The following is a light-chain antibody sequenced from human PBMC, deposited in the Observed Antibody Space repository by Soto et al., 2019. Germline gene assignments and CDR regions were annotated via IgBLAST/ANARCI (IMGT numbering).Light chain of an antibody. CDR3: QQYNNRLPWT. V-gene: IGKV1-5*01. CDR1: QSISSW. CDR2: DAS. Sequence: DIQMTQSPSTLSASVGDRVTITCRASQSISSWLAWYQQKPGKAPKLLIYDASSLESGVPSRFSGSGSGTEFTLTISSLQPDDFATYFCQQYNNRLPWTFGQGTKVDSK. J-gene: IGKJ1*01.